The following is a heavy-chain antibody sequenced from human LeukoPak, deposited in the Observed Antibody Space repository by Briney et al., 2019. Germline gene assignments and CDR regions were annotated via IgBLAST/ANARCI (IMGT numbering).Heavy chain of an antibody. J-gene: IGHJ6*02. Sequence: GASVKVSCKASGGTFSGYAISWERQAPGQGLEWMGGIIPIFGTANYAQKFQGRVTITADESTSTAYMELSSPRSEDTAVYYCARTFRSSWAFDYYYYYGMDVWGQGTTVTVSS. D-gene: IGHD6-13*01. CDR1: GGTFSGYA. CDR2: IIPIFGTA. CDR3: ARTFRSSWAFDYYYYYGMDV. V-gene: IGHV1-69*13.